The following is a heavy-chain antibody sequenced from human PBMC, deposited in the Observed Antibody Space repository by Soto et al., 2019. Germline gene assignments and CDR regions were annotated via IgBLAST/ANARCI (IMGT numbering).Heavy chain of an antibody. V-gene: IGHV4-34*01. D-gene: IGHD3-9*01. CDR3: ARESHDILTGPPWVWYFDL. J-gene: IGHJ2*01. Sequence: QVQLQQWGAGPLRPLETLYLTCGVSGGSFSGYYWAWIRQSPGKGLAWIGEINDRGSINYNPSLKSRVSISVDTSKNNYSLNLRAVTAADTAVYYCARESHDILTGPPWVWYFDLWGRGTLVTVSS. CDR2: INDRGSI. CDR1: GGSFSGYY.